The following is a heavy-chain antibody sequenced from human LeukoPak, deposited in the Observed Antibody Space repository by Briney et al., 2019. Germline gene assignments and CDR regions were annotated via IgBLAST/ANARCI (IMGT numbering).Heavy chain of an antibody. V-gene: IGHV3-21*01. CDR3: ARDRLGLNAFDI. J-gene: IGHJ3*02. Sequence: GGSLRLSCAASGFTFSSYSMNWVRQAPGKGVEWVSSISSSSSYIYYADSVKGRFTISRDNAKNSLYLQMNSLRAEDTAVYYCARDRLGLNAFDIWGQGTMVTVSS. CDR1: GFTFSSYS. CDR2: ISSSSSYI. D-gene: IGHD6-19*01.